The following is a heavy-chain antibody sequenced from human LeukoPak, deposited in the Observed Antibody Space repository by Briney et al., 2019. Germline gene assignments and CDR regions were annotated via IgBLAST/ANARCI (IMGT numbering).Heavy chain of an antibody. CDR1: GYTFTSYY. D-gene: IGHD4-23*01. CDR2: INPSSGST. CDR3: ARGRGYGGNSGFAY. J-gene: IGHJ4*02. V-gene: IGHV1-46*01. Sequence: ASVRVSCKASGYTFTSYYMHWVRQAPGHGLEWMGIINPSSGSTNYALKLQVRVTMTRDTSTSTFYMELSSLRSEDTAVYYCARGRGYGGNSGFAYWGQGTLVTVSS.